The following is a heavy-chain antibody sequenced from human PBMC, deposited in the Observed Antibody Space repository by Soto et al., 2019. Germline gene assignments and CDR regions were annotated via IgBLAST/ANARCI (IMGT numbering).Heavy chain of an antibody. CDR2: INPSGGST. V-gene: IGHV1-46*01. CDR3: ARPGIFGVVPKGSPYYYYGMYV. D-gene: IGHD3-3*01. CDR1: GYTFTSYY. J-gene: IGHJ6*02. Sequence: ASVKVSCKASGYTFTSYYMHWVRQAPGQGLEWMGIINPSGGSTSYAQKFQGRVTMTRDTSTSTVYMELSSLRSEDTAVYYCARPGIFGVVPKGSPYYYYGMYVWGQGTTVTVSS.